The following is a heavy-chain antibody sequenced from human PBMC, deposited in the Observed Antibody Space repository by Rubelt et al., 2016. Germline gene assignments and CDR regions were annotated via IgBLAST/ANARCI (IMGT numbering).Heavy chain of an antibody. CDR2: ISDSDGKT. J-gene: IGHJ4*02. V-gene: IGHV3-23*01. Sequence: EVHLSEYGGGSEQPGGSLRLSCSASGFAFRNYAMNWIRQAPGKGMEWVSVISDSDGKTYYAASVKDRFTVSSDNSKNTLYLQMNSLGAEDTAVYYCAKDRRSFDYWGQGTLVTVSS. CDR1: GFAFRNYA. D-gene: IGHD4-17*01. CDR3: AKDRRSFDY.